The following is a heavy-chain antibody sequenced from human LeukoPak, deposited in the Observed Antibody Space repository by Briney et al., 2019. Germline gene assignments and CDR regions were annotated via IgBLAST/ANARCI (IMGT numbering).Heavy chain of an antibody. D-gene: IGHD6-13*01. J-gene: IGHJ4*02. CDR3: ARAGIAAVGRGIFDY. CDR2: ISAYNGNT. V-gene: IGHV1-18*01. Sequence: ASVKVSCKASGYTFTSYGISWVRQAPGQGLEWMGWISAYNGNTNYAQKLQGRVTMTTDTSTSTAYMELRSLRSDDTAVYYCARAGIAAVGRGIFDYWGQGTLVTVSS. CDR1: GYTFTSYG.